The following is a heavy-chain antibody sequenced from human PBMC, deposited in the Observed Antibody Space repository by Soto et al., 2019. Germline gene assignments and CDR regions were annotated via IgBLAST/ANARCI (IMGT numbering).Heavy chain of an antibody. CDR3: ARERGIAYHFDY. J-gene: IGHJ4*02. V-gene: IGHV1-69*04. CDR2: IIPILGIA. D-gene: IGHD6-13*01. Sequence: QVQLVQSGAEVKKPGSSVKVSCKASGGTFSNYAVSWVRQAPGQGLEWMGRIIPILGIAHHAQKFRGGVTLTADTSTSTAYMELSSLRSEDTAVYYCARERGIAYHFDYWGQGTLVTVSS. CDR1: GGTFSNYA.